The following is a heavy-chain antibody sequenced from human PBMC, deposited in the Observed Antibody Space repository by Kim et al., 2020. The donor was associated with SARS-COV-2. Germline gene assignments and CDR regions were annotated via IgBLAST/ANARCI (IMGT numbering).Heavy chain of an antibody. CDR3: STGVAVAGRSSDYYYYYGIDV. CDR2: FDPEDGET. J-gene: IGHJ6*02. V-gene: IGHV1-24*01. CDR1: GYTLTELS. Sequence: ASVKVSCKVSGYTLTELSMHWVRQAPGKGLEWMGGFDPEDGETIYAQKFQGRVTITEDTPTDTAYMEPSCLRSEDTAVYYCSTGVAVAGRSSDYYYYYGIDVWGQGTTVTVSS. D-gene: IGHD6-19*01.